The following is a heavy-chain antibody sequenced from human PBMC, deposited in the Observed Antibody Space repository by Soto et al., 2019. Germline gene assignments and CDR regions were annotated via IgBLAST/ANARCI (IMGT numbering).Heavy chain of an antibody. D-gene: IGHD3-16*02. CDR1: GGSISSGGHS. CDR2: ISHSGST. CDR3: ARGGPLPDY. V-gene: IGHV4-30-2*01. Sequence: QLQLQESGSGLVKPSQTLTLTCAVSGGSISSGGHSWSWIRQPPGKGLEWIGYISHSGSTYYNPSLKSRVTISVDRSKNQFPLKLSSVTAADTAVYYCARGGPLPDYWGQGTLVTVSS. J-gene: IGHJ4*02.